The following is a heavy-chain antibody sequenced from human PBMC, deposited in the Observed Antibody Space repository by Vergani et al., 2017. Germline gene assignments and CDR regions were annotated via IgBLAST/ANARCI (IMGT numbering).Heavy chain of an antibody. CDR1: GGSISSGSYY. Sequence: QVQLQESGPGLVKPSQTLSLTCTVSGGSISSGSYYWSWIRQPAGKGLEWIWRIYTSGSTNYNPSLKSRVTISVDTSKNPFSLKLSSVTAADTAVYYCARERGDSSGYYPYYFDYWGQGTLVTVSS. CDR3: ARERGDSSGYYPYYFDY. D-gene: IGHD3-22*01. CDR2: IYTSGST. V-gene: IGHV4-61*02. J-gene: IGHJ4*02.